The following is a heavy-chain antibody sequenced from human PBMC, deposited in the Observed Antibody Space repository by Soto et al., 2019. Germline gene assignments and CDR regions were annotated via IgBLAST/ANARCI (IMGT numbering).Heavy chain of an antibody. Sequence: GGSLRLSCAASGFPFGSHAMSWVRQAPGKGLEWVSVIYSGGSTYYADSVKGRFTISRDNSKNTLYLQMNSLRAEDTAVYYCARVSGSGYYFDYWGQGTLVTVSS. CDR3: ARVSGSGYYFDY. J-gene: IGHJ4*02. V-gene: IGHV3-53*01. D-gene: IGHD3-22*01. CDR2: IYSGGST. CDR1: GFPFGSHA.